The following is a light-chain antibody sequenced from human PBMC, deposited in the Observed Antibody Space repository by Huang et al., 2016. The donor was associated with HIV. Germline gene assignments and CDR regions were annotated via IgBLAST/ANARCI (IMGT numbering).Light chain of an antibody. Sequence: DIVMTQSPDSLAVSLGERATITCVSAQSVLSPSNNRNPLAWYQQKPRQPPNLLICWASTRESGGPDRFRGSGSATDFTLTIDNLQAEDVALYFCQQYYSIPGFGQGTYVEV. CDR1: QSVLSPSNNRNP. CDR2: WAS. CDR3: QQYYSIPG. V-gene: IGKV4-1*01. J-gene: IGKJ1*01.